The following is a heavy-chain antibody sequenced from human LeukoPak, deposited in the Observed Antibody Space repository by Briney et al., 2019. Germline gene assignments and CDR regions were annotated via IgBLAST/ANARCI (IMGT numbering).Heavy chain of an antibody. CDR2: MYYSGST. Sequence: PSETLSLTCTVSGGSISSYYWSWIRQPPGKGLEWIGYMYYSGSTNYNPSLKSRVTISVGTSKNQFSLKLSSVTAADTAVYYCARLRRAGWLEYYFDYWGQGTLVTVFS. J-gene: IGHJ4*02. D-gene: IGHD6-19*01. CDR1: GGSISSYY. V-gene: IGHV4-59*01. CDR3: ARLRRAGWLEYYFDY.